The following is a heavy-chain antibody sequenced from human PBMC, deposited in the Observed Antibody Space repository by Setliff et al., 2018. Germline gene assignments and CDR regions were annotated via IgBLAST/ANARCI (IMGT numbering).Heavy chain of an antibody. CDR2: IWYDGTNK. CDR1: GFTFSSYG. J-gene: IGHJ4*02. D-gene: IGHD3-22*01. Sequence: GGSLRLSCAASGFTFSSYGMHWVRQAPGKGLEWVAVIWYDGTNKYYADSVKGRFTISRDNSQNTVYLQMTNLRVEDTAIYYCAKDTYYYDSSGYYVFDYWGQGTLVTVSS. V-gene: IGHV3-33*06. CDR3: AKDTYYYDSSGYYVFDY.